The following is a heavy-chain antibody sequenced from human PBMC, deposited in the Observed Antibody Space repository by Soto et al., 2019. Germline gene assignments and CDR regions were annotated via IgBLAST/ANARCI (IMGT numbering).Heavy chain of an antibody. Sequence: EVQLVESGGGLVQPGRSLRLSCAASGFTFDDYAMHWVRQAPGKGLEWVSGISWNSGSIGYADSVKGRFTISRDNAKNSLYLQMNSLRAEDTALYYCAKGYFRHEVPFDYWGQGTLVTVSS. V-gene: IGHV3-9*01. D-gene: IGHD1-26*01. CDR2: ISWNSGSI. J-gene: IGHJ4*02. CDR1: GFTFDDYA. CDR3: AKGYFRHEVPFDY.